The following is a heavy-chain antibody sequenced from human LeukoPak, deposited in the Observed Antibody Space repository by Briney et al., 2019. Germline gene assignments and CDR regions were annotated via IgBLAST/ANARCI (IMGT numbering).Heavy chain of an antibody. J-gene: IGHJ4*02. CDR1: GFTFSAYT. D-gene: IGHD6-13*01. Sequence: GSLRLSCTASGFTFSAYTMHWVRQAPAKGLEWVAVISSDGNTKYYADSVKGRFTISRDNSKNTLYLQMNSLRAEDSAVYYCAREATAAAYFDYWGQGTLVTVSS. CDR3: AREATAAAYFDY. V-gene: IGHV3-30-3*01. CDR2: ISSDGNTK.